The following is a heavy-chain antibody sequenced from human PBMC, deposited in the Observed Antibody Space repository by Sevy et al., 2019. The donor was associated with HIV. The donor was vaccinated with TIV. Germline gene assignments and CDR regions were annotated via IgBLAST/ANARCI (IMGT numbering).Heavy chain of an antibody. CDR2: MFFSGNT. J-gene: IGHJ4*02. V-gene: IGHV4-39*01. Sequence: SETLSLTCTVSGGSISRSSYDWGWIRQPPGKGLEWIGSMFFSGNTYYNPSLKSRVTIFVDRSKNQISLRLTSVTAADTAVHYCARQGGIVDRAFDNWGQGTLVTVSS. CDR1: GGSISRSSYD. CDR3: ARQGGIVDRAFDN. D-gene: IGHD2-21*01.